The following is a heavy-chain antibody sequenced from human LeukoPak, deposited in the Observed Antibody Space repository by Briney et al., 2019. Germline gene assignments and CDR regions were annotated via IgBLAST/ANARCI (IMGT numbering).Heavy chain of an antibody. CDR2: VSGSGDRT. V-gene: IGHV3-23*01. D-gene: IGHD1-26*01. CDR3: AKEGSGSYVDY. CDR1: GFTFSIYA. J-gene: IGHJ4*01. Sequence: GGSLRLSRAASGFTFSIYAMSWVRQAPGKGLEWVSAVSGSGDRTYFADSVKGRFTISRDNSKNMLYLQMNSLRAEDTAVYYCAKEGSGSYVDYWGDGNLCSVSS.